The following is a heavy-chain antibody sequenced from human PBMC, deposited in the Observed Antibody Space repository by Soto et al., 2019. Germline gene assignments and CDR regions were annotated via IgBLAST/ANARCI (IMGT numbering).Heavy chain of an antibody. CDR3: ARAPSGSYPEFDY. D-gene: IGHD1-26*01. CDR1: GFIFSSCT. CDR2: ITYDGSNQ. J-gene: IGHJ4*02. Sequence: PVGSLRLSCAASGFIFSSCTMHWVRQAPGKGLEWVGVITYDGSNQYYADSVKGRFTISRDNSRNMLFLQMNSLRPDDTAVYYCARAPSGSYPEFDYWGQGTLVTVSS. V-gene: IGHV3-30-3*01.